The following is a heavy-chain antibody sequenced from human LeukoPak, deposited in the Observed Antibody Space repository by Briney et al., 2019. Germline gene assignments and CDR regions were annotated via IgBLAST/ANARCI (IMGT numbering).Heavy chain of an antibody. CDR3: AREDRISRTFDY. J-gene: IGHJ4*02. D-gene: IGHD2-15*01. CDR1: GGSISSGDYY. CDR2: IYYSGST. V-gene: IGHV4-30-4*01. Sequence: SETLSLTCTVSGGSISSGDYYWSWIRQPPGKGLEWIGYIYYSGSTYYNPSLKSRVTISVDTSKNQFSLKLSSVTAADTAVYYCAREDRISRTFDYWGQGTLVTVSS.